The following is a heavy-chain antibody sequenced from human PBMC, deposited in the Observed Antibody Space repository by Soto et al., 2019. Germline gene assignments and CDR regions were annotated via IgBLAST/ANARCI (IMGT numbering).Heavy chain of an antibody. Sequence: QVQLVQSGGEVKKPGSSVKVSCKASGGTFSSYAISWVRQAPGQGLEWMGGIIPIFGTANYAQKFQGRVTITADESTSTAYMELSSLRSEDTAVYYCARVNVQGDYYVSDAFDIWGQGTMVTVSS. V-gene: IGHV1-69*01. CDR1: GGTFSSYA. CDR2: IIPIFGTA. J-gene: IGHJ3*02. CDR3: ARVNVQGDYYVSDAFDI. D-gene: IGHD2-21*02.